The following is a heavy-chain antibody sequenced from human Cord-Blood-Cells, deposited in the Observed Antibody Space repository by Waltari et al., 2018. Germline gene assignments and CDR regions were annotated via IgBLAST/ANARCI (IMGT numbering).Heavy chain of an antibody. V-gene: IGHV2-5*02. J-gene: IGHJ3*02. CDR3: AHRPPNYDFWSGYYDAFDI. Sequence: QITLKEYGPTLVIPTHTLTLPCTFPGFSLSPSGVGVGWIRQPPGKALEWLALIYWDDDKRYSPSLKSRLTITKDTSKNQVVLTMTNMDPVDTATYYCAHRPPNYDFWSGYYDAFDIWGQGTMVTVSS. CDR2: IYWDDDK. CDR1: GFSLSPSGVG. D-gene: IGHD3-3*01.